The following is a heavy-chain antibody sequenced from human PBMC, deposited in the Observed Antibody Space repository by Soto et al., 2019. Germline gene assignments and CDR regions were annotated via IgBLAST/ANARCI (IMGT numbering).Heavy chain of an antibody. D-gene: IGHD4-17*01. CDR3: GKDPNGDYIGAFDI. Sequence: GGSLRLSCAASGFIFSNYAMSWVRQAPGKGLEWVSGIGSSGDTTKLADSVKGRFTISRDNSKNTLYLQMNSLRAEDTALYYCGKDPNGDYIGAFDIRGQGTMVTVSS. CDR1: GFIFSNYA. J-gene: IGHJ3*02. CDR2: IGSSGDTT. V-gene: IGHV3-23*01.